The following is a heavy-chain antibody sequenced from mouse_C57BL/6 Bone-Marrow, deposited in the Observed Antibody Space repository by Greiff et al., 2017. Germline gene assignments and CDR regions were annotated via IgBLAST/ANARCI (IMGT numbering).Heavy chain of an antibody. D-gene: IGHD1-1*01. CDR1: GYTFTDYE. J-gene: IGHJ3*01. V-gene: IGHV1-15*01. CDR3: TRRGYYEGAY. Sequence: VQLQQSGAELVRPGASVTLSCKASGYTFTDYEMHWVKQTPVHGLEWIGAIDPETGGTAYNQKFKGKAILTADKSSSTAYLELRSLTSEDSAVYYCTRRGYYEGAYWGQGTLVTVSA. CDR2: IDPETGGT.